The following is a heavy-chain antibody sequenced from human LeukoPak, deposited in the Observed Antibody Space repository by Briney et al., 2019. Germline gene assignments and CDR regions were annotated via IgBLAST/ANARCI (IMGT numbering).Heavy chain of an antibody. CDR1: GYTLTELS. CDR2: FDPEDGET. CDR3: ATGVVPTVATPFYAFDI. J-gene: IGHJ3*02. Sequence: ASVKVSCKVSGYTLTELSMHWVRQAPGKGLEWMGGFDPEDGETIYAQKFQGRVTMTEDTSTDTAYMELSSLRSEDTAVYYCATGVVPTVATPFYAFDIWGQGTMVTVSS. D-gene: IGHD4-23*01. V-gene: IGHV1-24*01.